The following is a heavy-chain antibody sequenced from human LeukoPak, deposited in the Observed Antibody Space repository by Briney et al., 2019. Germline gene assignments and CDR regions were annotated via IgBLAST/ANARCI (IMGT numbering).Heavy chain of an antibody. V-gene: IGHV1-46*01. CDR1: GYTFTGYY. J-gene: IGHJ4*02. D-gene: IGHD2-2*01. Sequence: ASVKVSCKASGYTFTGYYMHWVRQAPGQGLEWMGIINPSGGSTSYAQKFQGRVTMTRDMSTSTVYMELSSLRSEDTAVYYCVREDAHTYYFDFWGPGTLVTVSS. CDR2: INPSGGST. CDR3: VREDAHTYYFDF.